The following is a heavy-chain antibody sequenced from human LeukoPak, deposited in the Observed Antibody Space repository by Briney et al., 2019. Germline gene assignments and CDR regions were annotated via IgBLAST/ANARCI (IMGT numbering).Heavy chain of an antibody. D-gene: IGHD5-24*01. CDR1: GFTFSNAW. V-gene: IGHV3-7*04. Sequence: QPGGSLRLSCAASGFTFSNAWMSWVRQAPGKGLEWVANIKQDGSEKFYVDSVKGRFTISRDNAKNSVYLQMNSLTAEDTAVYYCARQSHGYILFDYWGQGTLVTVSS. J-gene: IGHJ4*02. CDR3: ARQSHGYILFDY. CDR2: IKQDGSEK.